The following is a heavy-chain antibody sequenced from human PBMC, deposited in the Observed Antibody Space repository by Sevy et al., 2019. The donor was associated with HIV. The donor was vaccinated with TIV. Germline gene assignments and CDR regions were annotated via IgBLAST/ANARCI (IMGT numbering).Heavy chain of an antibody. CDR3: ARDLLGYYDSSGYPDY. CDR2: ISYDGSNK. D-gene: IGHD3-22*01. CDR1: GFTFSSYA. J-gene: IGHJ4*02. V-gene: IGHV3-30-3*01. Sequence: GGSLRLSCAAPGFTFSSYAMHWVRQTPGKGLEWVAVISYDGSNKYYADSVKGRFTISRDNSKNTLYLQMNSLRAEDTAVYYCARDLLGYYDSSGYPDYWGQGTLVTVSS.